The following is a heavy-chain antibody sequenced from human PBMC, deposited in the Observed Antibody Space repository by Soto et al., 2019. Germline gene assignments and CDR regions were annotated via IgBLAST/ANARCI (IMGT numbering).Heavy chain of an antibody. Sequence: PGGSLRLSCVVSGLTFSSYAMSWVRQAPGKGLEWVSGISGSGGSTYYADSVKGRFTISRDNSKNTLYLQMNSLRAEDTAVYYCARGPPNQAYCGGDCFDAFDIWGQGTMVTVSS. V-gene: IGHV3-23*01. D-gene: IGHD2-21*02. CDR1: GLTFSSYA. CDR2: ISGSGGST. J-gene: IGHJ3*02. CDR3: ARGPPNQAYCGGDCFDAFDI.